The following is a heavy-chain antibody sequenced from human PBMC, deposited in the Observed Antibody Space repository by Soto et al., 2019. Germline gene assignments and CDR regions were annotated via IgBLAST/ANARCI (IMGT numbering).Heavy chain of an antibody. CDR1: GYTFTSYG. D-gene: IGHD1-26*01. J-gene: IGHJ6*02. Sequence: QVQLVQSGAEVKKPGASVKVSCKASGYTFTSYGISWVRQAPGQGLEWMGWISAYNGNTNYAQKLQGRVTMTTDTXXSXAXXELRSLRSDDTAVYYCARDRPVESGSYHYYYGMDVWGQWTTVTVSS. CDR2: ISAYNGNT. V-gene: IGHV1-18*01. CDR3: ARDRPVESGSYHYYYGMDV.